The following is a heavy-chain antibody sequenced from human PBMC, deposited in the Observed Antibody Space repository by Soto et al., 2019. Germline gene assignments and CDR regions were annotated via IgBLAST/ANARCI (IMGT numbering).Heavy chain of an antibody. CDR1: GGSFRSYY. Sequence: QVHLQESGPGLVKASETLSLTSPVSGGSFRSYYWTWIRHPPGKGLEWLGYIFYSGNTFYNPSLTSRVTKSIHTSKSQASQQLTSVTAADTAVYYCARGAADTAMVDSWGQGTLVSVSS. J-gene: IGHJ4*02. V-gene: IGHV4-59*01. D-gene: IGHD5-18*01. CDR2: IFYSGNT. CDR3: ARGAADTAMVDS.